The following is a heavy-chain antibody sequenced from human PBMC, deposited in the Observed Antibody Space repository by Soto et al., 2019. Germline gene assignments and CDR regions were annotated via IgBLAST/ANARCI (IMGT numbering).Heavy chain of an antibody. CDR1: GFTFSSYG. CDR2: IWYDGSNK. D-gene: IGHD4-17*01. CDR3: ARDLGGGYGDYRASLGY. V-gene: IGHV3-33*01. Sequence: QVQLVESGGGVVQPGRSLRLSCAASGFTFSSYGMHWVRQAPGKGLEWVAVIWYDGSNKYYADSVKGRFTISRDNSKNTLYLQMNSLRAEDTAVYYGARDLGGGYGDYRASLGYWGQGTLVTVSS. J-gene: IGHJ4*02.